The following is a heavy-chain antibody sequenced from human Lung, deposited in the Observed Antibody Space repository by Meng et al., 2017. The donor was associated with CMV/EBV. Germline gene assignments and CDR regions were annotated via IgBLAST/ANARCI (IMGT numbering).Heavy chain of an antibody. V-gene: IGHV4-31*03. CDR1: GGSINSRDYY. D-gene: IGHD3-10*01. Sequence: SETLSLXCSVSGGSINSRDYYWSWVRQYPGRGLEWVGHIYYSGATYYTPSLRSRLIISLDTSKNQFSLRLSSVTAADTAVYFCARVLYYYGSASNFDHWGQGXLVTVSS. CDR3: ARVLYYYGSASNFDH. J-gene: IGHJ4*02. CDR2: IYYSGAT.